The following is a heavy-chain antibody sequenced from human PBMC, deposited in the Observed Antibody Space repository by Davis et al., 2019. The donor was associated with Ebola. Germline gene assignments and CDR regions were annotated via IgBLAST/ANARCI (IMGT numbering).Heavy chain of an antibody. J-gene: IGHJ4*02. CDR3: ARDSLRFLEWSLDY. D-gene: IGHD3-3*01. CDR1: GFTFGDYA. V-gene: IGHV3-23*01. Sequence: GESLKISCTAPGFTFGDYAMTWVRQAPGKGLEWVSAISGSGGSTYYADSVKGRFTISRDNSKNTLYLQMNSLRAEDTAVYYCARDSLRFLEWSLDYWGQGTLVTVSS. CDR2: ISGSGGST.